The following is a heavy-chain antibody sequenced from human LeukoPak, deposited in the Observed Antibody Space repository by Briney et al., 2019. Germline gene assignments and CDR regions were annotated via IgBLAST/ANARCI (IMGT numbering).Heavy chain of an antibody. CDR1: GGSISSYY. D-gene: IGHD2-15*01. CDR3: ARRGYGYYFDY. V-gene: IGHV4-59*08. J-gene: IGHJ4*02. CDR2: IYYSGST. Sequence: PSETLSLTCTVSGGSISSYYWSWIRQPPGKGLEWIGYIYYSGSTNYNPSLKSRVTISVDTSKNQFSLKLSSVTAADTAVYYCARRGYGYYFDYWGQGTLVTVSS.